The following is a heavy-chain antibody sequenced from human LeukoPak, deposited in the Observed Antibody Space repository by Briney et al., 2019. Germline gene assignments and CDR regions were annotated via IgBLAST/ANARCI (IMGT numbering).Heavy chain of an antibody. Sequence: GGSLRLSCAASGFKVRSRYMSWVRQAPGRGLEWVSVIYSGGSTYYADSVKGRFIISRDNLKNTVFLQVNSLRVEDTAVYYCARDNGAGYYYYLDVWGKGTTVTVSS. CDR2: IYSGGST. J-gene: IGHJ6*03. D-gene: IGHD6-19*01. CDR3: ARDNGAGYYYYLDV. CDR1: GFKVRSRY. V-gene: IGHV3-53*01.